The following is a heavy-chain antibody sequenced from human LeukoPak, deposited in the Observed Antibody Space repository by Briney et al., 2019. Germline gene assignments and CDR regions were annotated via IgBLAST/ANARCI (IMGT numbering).Heavy chain of an antibody. CDR3: ARSGVAAAGTYDY. D-gene: IGHD6-13*01. V-gene: IGHV1-69*13. J-gene: IGHJ4*02. CDR2: IIPIFGTA. Sequence: SVKVSCTAFGGTFSGYAISWVRQASGQGLEWMGGIIPIFGTANYAQKFQGRVTITADESTSTAYMELSSLRSEDTAVYYCARSGVAAAGTYDYWGQGTLVTVSS. CDR1: GGTFSGYA.